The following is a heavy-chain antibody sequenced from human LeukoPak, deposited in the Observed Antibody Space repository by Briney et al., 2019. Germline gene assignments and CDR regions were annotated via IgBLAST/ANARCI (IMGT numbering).Heavy chain of an antibody. J-gene: IGHJ3*02. Sequence: ASVKVSCKASGGTFSSYAISWVRQAPGQGLEWMGWISGYNGNTNYGEKVQGRLTMTLDTSTTTAYMELSGLRSDDTAVYYCARVFDFGDNGDDAFDTWGQGTLVIVSS. D-gene: IGHD4-17*01. V-gene: IGHV1-18*01. CDR2: ISGYNGNT. CDR1: GGTFSSYA. CDR3: ARVFDFGDNGDDAFDT.